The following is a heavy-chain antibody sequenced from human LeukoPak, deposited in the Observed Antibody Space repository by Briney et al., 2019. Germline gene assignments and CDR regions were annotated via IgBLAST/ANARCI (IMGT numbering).Heavy chain of an antibody. V-gene: IGHV3-23*01. CDR3: AKAIRPYYYDSSGVKQTSTVDY. Sequence: PGGSLRLSCAASGFTVSSNYMSWVRQAPGKGLEWVSAISGSGGSTYYADSVKGRFTISRDNSKNTLYLQMNSLRAEDTAVYYCAKAIRPYYYDSSGVKQTSTVDYWGQGTLVTVSS. J-gene: IGHJ4*02. CDR2: ISGSGGST. D-gene: IGHD3-22*01. CDR1: GFTVSSNY.